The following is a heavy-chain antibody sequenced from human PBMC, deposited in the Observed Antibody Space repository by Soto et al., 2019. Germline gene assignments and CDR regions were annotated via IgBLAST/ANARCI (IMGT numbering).Heavy chain of an antibody. D-gene: IGHD6-19*01. V-gene: IGHV3-23*01. CDR2: ISGSSSGT. Sequence: GGSRRRSCEASGFNFGAYAMSWVRQAPGKGLEWVSGISGSSSGTYYTDSVKGRFTISRDNSKNTVYLQMNSLRGEDTAVYYCAKDRSENFWVYYYAMDVWGQGTAVTVSS. CDR1: GFNFGAYA. CDR3: AKDRSENFWVYYYAMDV. J-gene: IGHJ6*02.